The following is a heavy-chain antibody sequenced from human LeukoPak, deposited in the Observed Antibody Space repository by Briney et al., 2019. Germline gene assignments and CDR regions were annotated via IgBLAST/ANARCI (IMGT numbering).Heavy chain of an antibody. CDR1: GFTFDDHG. J-gene: IGHJ4*02. CDR2: INWNGGST. CDR3: ARDRYGGSNSKTLDY. Sequence: GGSLRLSCAASGFTFDDHGMSWVRQAPGKGLEWVSGINWNGGSTGYADSVKGRFTISRDNAKNSLYLQMNSLRAEDTAVYYCARDRYGGSNSKTLDYWGQGTLVTVSS. V-gene: IGHV3-20*04. D-gene: IGHD4-23*01.